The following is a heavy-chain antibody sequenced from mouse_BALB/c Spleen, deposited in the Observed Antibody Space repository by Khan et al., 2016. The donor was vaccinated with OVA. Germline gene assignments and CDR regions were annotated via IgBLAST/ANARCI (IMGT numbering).Heavy chain of an antibody. V-gene: IGHV9-4*02. CDR1: GYTFTTAG. Sequence: QIQLVQSGPELKKPGETVRISCKASGYTFTTAGIQWVQQMPGKGLKWIGWINTHSGVPKYAEDFKGRFAFSLEISVNTAYLQITNLNNEDTATDVGARGGEAYERDDGGAMEYWGQGTSVTVAA. D-gene: IGHD1-1*01. J-gene: IGHJ4*01. CDR2: INTHSGVP. CDR3: ARGGEAYERDDGGAMEY.